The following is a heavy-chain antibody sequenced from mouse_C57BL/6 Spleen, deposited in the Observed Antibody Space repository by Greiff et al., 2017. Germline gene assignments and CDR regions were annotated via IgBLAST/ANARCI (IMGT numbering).Heavy chain of an antibody. V-gene: IGHV1-7*01. CDR1: GYTFTSYW. J-gene: IGHJ2*01. D-gene: IGHD3-3*01. CDR2: INPSSGYT. Sequence: QVQLKESGAELAKPGASVKLSCKASGYTFTSYWMHWVKQRPGQGLEWIGYINPSSGYTKYNQKFKDKATLTADKSSSPAYMQLSSLTYEDSAVYYCARMDEGYYFDYWGQGTTLTVSS. CDR3: ARMDEGYYFDY.